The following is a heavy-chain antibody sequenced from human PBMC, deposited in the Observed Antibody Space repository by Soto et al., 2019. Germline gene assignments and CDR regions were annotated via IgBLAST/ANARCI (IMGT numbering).Heavy chain of an antibody. V-gene: IGHV4-39*02. D-gene: IGHD1-7*01. J-gene: IGHJ5*02. Sequence: SETLSLTCSVSGGSISNNHYYLSWIRQPPGKGLEWIGSITYDGTTYHNSSLKSRATISVDTSKSQFSLKLTSVNAADTAIYYCAREKSDLELFNWLDPWGQGTLVTVSS. CDR3: AREKSDLELFNWLDP. CDR1: GGSISNNHYY. CDR2: ITYDGTT.